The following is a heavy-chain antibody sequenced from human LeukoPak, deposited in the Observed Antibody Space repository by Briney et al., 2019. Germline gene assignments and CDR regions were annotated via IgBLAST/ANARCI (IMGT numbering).Heavy chain of an antibody. V-gene: IGHV3-23*01. CDR3: AKTGQFDY. Sequence: HAGVSLRLSCAASGFTFSNYAMSCVRQAPGKGLEWVSTISNSGGSNKYYADSVKGRFTISRDNSKNTLNLQMNSLRAEDTAVYYCAKTGQFDYWGQGTLVTVSS. CDR2: ISNSGGSNK. CDR1: GFTFSNYA. D-gene: IGHD3-10*01. J-gene: IGHJ4*02.